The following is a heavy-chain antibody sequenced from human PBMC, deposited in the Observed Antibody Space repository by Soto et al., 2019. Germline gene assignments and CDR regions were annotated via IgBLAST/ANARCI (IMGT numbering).Heavy chain of an antibody. V-gene: IGHV3-30*18. D-gene: IGHD5-18*01. J-gene: IGHJ6*02. Sequence: GGSLRLSCAASGFTFSSYGMHWVRKDTGKGLEWVAVISYDGSNKYYADSVKGRFTISRDNSKNTLYLQMNSLRAEDTAVYYCAKDLGYSYGPDYYYYGMDVWGQGTTVTVSS. CDR1: GFTFSSYG. CDR2: ISYDGSNK. CDR3: AKDLGYSYGPDYYYYGMDV.